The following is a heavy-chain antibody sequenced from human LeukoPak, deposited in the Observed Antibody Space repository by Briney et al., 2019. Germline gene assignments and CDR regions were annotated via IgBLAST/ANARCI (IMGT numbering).Heavy chain of an antibody. V-gene: IGHV3-21*01. CDR1: GFTFSSYT. CDR3: GRESGNSVDY. J-gene: IGHJ4*02. D-gene: IGHD4-23*01. Sequence: GGSLRLSCAASGFTFSSYTMNWVRQALGKGLEWVSSISSSSSYIYYADSLKGRFTISRDNARNSLYLQMNSLRVEDTAVYYCGRESGNSVDYWGQGTLVTVSS. CDR2: ISSSSSYI.